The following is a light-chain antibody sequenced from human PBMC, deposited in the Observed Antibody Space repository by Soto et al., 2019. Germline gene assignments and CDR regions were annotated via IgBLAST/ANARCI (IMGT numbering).Light chain of an antibody. Sequence: QSVLTQPASVSGSPGQSITISCTGTSSDVGGYDYVSWYQLHPGKAPKLMVFEVSNRPSGVSYRFSGSKSGNKASLTISGLQAEDEADYFCSSYSISTAYLFGTGNKVTVL. J-gene: IGLJ1*01. CDR1: SSDVGGYDY. CDR2: EVS. CDR3: SSYSISTAYL. V-gene: IGLV2-14*01.